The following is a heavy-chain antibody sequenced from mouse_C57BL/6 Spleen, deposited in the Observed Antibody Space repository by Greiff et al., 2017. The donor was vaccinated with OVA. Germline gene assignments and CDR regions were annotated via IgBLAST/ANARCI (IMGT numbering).Heavy chain of an antibody. Sequence: EVQLVESGPGLVKPSQSLSLTCSVTGYSITSGYYWNWIRQFPGNKLEWMGYISYDGSNNYNPSLKNRISITRDTSKNQFFLKLNSVTTEDTATYYCARRDYEDAMDYWGQGTSVTVSS. CDR1: GYSITSGYY. V-gene: IGHV3-6*01. J-gene: IGHJ4*01. CDR3: ARRDYEDAMDY. D-gene: IGHD2-4*01. CDR2: ISYDGSN.